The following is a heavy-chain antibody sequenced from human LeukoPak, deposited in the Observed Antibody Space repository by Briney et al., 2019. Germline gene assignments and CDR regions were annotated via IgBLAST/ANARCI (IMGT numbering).Heavy chain of an antibody. D-gene: IGHD3-22*01. J-gene: IGHJ4*02. CDR1: GGTFSSYA. V-gene: IGHV1-69*13. Sequence: VASVKISCKASGGTFSSYAISWVRQAPGQGLEWMGGIIPIFGTANYAQKFQGRVTITADESTSTAYMELSSLRSEDTAVYYCARLSHYDSSGTDYWGQGTLVTVSS. CDR2: IIPIFGTA. CDR3: ARLSHYDSSGTDY.